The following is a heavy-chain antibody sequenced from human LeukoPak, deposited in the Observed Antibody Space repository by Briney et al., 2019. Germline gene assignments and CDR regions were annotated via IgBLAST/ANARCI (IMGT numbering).Heavy chain of an antibody. V-gene: IGHV1-18*01. J-gene: IGHJ1*01. CDR2: ISAYNGNT. CDR1: GYTFTTYG. CDR3: ARDQMGGSYYGYFQH. Sequence: ASVKVSCKASGYTFTTYGISWVRQAPGQGLEWMGWISAYNGNTKYAQKLQGRVTMTTDISTSTAYMELKSLRSDDTAVYYCARDQMGGSYYGYFQHWGQGTLVTVSS. D-gene: IGHD1-26*01.